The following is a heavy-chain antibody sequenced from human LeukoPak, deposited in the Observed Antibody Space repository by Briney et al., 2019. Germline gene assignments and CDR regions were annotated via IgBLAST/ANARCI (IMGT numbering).Heavy chain of an antibody. J-gene: IGHJ6*02. CDR3: ARARTYYYDSSGSYYYYGMDV. V-gene: IGHV4-59*01. CDR1: GGSISSYY. CDR2: IYYSGST. Sequence: SETLSLTCTVSGGSISSYYWSWIRQPPGKGLEWIGYIYYSGSTNYNPSLKSRVTISVDTSKNQFSLKLSSVTAADTAVYYCARARTYYYDSSGSYYYYGMDVWGQGTTVTVSS. D-gene: IGHD3-22*01.